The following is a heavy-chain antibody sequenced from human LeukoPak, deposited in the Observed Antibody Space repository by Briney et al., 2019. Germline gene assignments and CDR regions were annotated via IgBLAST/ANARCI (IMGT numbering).Heavy chain of an antibody. Sequence: SETLSLTCNVSGGSINRYFWSWTRQPPGKGLEWIGYIYHSGSTKYNPSLMSRVTMSIDTSKNQFSLNLSSVTAADTAVYYCARERHDLWSAYHFDSWGLGTLVIVSS. J-gene: IGHJ4*02. V-gene: IGHV4-59*01. D-gene: IGHD3-3*01. CDR1: GGSINRYF. CDR3: ARERHDLWSAYHFDS. CDR2: IYHSGST.